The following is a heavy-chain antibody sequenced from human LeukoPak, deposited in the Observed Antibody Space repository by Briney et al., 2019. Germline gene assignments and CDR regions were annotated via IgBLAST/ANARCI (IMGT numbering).Heavy chain of an antibody. CDR3: ARAPPYCSTTSCYIAY. D-gene: IGHD2-2*02. CDR1: GGSISSSSYY. V-gene: IGHV4-39*01. Sequence: SETLSLTCTVSGGSISSSSYYWGWIRQPPGKGLEWIGSIYYSGSTYYNPSLKSRVTISVDTSKNQFSLKLSSVTAADTAVYYCARAPPYCSTTSCYIAYWGQGTLVTVSS. CDR2: IYYSGST. J-gene: IGHJ4*02.